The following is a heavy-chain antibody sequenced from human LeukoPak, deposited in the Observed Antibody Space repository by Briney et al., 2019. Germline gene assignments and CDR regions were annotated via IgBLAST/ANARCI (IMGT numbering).Heavy chain of an antibody. CDR1: GFTFSSYW. V-gene: IGHV3-7*03. Sequence: GGSLRLSCVASGFTFSSYWMSWVRQAPGKGLEWVANIKQDGREKYYVDSVKGRFTISRDNAKKSLYLEMSSLRAEDKAVYYCARDTARWTGAFDIWGQGTMVTVSS. CDR2: IKQDGREK. CDR3: ARDTARWTGAFDI. D-gene: IGHD5-24*01. J-gene: IGHJ3*02.